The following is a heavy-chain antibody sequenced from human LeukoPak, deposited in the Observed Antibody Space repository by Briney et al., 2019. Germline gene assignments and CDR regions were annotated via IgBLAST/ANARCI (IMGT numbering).Heavy chain of an antibody. J-gene: IGHJ4*02. CDR2: INHSGST. Sequence: SETLSLTCAVYGGSFSGYYWSWIRQPPGKGLEWIGEINHSGSTNYNPSRKSRVTISVDTSKNQFSLKLSSVTAADTAVYYCARGVVCSSTSCRFDYWGQGTLVTVSS. CDR1: GGSFSGYY. CDR3: ARGVVCSSTSCRFDY. D-gene: IGHD2-2*01. V-gene: IGHV4-34*01.